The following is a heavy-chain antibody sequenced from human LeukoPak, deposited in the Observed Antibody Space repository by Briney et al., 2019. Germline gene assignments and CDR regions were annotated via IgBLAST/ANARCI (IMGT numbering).Heavy chain of an antibody. CDR3: ARMAPTVARGMDV. D-gene: IGHD2-21*01. CDR1: GFTFSTYA. Sequence: GGSLRLSCAASGFTFSTYAMSRVRQAPGKGLEWVSTISGSGGSTYYADSVKGRFTISRDNAKNTLYLQMNSLRAEDTAVYYCARMAPTVARGMDVWGQGTTVTVSS. V-gene: IGHV3-23*01. J-gene: IGHJ6*02. CDR2: ISGSGGST.